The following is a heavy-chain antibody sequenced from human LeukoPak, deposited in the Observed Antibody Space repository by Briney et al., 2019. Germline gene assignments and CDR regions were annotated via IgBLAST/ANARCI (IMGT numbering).Heavy chain of an antibody. Sequence: GGSRRLSCAASGLTFSSYSMNWVRQAPGTGLEWVAAISSSSSYIYYADSVKGRFTLSRDNAKNSLYLQMNTLRAEDTAVYYCARFPLDWGLHPSNSFDYWGQGTLVTVSS. J-gene: IGHJ4*02. CDR2: ISSSSSYI. CDR1: GLTFSSYS. D-gene: IGHD3-9*01. CDR3: ARFPLDWGLHPSNSFDY. V-gene: IGHV3-21*01.